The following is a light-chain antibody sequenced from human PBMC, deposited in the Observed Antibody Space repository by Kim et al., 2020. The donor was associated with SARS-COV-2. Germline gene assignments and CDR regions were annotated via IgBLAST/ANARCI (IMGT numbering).Light chain of an antibody. CDR1: QSINNW. CDR3: QQYTSYSIT. V-gene: IGKV1-5*01. J-gene: IGKJ5*01. CDR2: DAS. Sequence: ASVGDRVTITCRASQSINNWVAWYQQKPGKAPNLLISDASSLKSGVPSRFIGSGSGTVFTLTISSLQPDDFATYYCQQYTSYSITFGQGTRLEIK.